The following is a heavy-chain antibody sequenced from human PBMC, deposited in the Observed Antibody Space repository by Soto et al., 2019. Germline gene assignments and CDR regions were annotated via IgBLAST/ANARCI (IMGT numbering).Heavy chain of an antibody. V-gene: IGHV4-30-2*01. Sequence: PSETLSLTCSVSGGSLSGATYSWNWIRQPPGKGLEWIGYIFPSGTTYYNPSLKSRVTISIDVSKNQFSLSLRSLTAADTAVYYCASSREFDYWSQGTLVTVSS. CDR1: GGSLSGATYS. CDR3: ASSREFDY. J-gene: IGHJ4*02. CDR2: IFPSGTT.